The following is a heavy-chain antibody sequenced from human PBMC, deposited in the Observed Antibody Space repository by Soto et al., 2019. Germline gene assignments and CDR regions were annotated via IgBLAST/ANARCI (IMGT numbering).Heavy chain of an antibody. CDR1: GFTFSSYA. D-gene: IGHD1-26*01. J-gene: IGHJ4*02. CDR2: ISGSGGST. CDR3: AKVGFQSWSYSIQYFDY. V-gene: IGHV3-23*01. Sequence: EVQLLESGGGLVQPGGSLRLSCAASGFTFSSYARSWVRQAPGMGLEWVSAISGSGGSTYYADSVKGRFTISRDNSKNTLDLQMNSLRAVDTVVYYCAKVGFQSWSYSIQYFDYWGQGTLVTVSS.